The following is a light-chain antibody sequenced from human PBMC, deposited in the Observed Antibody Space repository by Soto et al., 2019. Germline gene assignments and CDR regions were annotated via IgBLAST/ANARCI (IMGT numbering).Light chain of an antibody. CDR3: NSYTSTNTYV. V-gene: IGLV2-14*01. Sequence: QSALTQPASVSLSPGQSITIACTGTNTDVGGYNYVSWYQQHPMKAPKLIIYEVTKRPSGVSARFSGSKSANTASLTISGLQAEDEADYYCNSYTSTNTYVFGTGTKVTVL. CDR2: EVT. CDR1: NTDVGGYNY. J-gene: IGLJ1*01.